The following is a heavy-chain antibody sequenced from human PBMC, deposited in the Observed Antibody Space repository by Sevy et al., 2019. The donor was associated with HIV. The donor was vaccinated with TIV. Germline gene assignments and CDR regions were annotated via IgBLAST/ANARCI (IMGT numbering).Heavy chain of an antibody. D-gene: IGHD3-22*01. Sequence: GGSLRLSCAASGFTFTNAWMSWVRQAPGKGLEWVGRLRSKSDGTTTDYASPVKCRFTISRDDSKNTVYLQMSGLEIEDTAVYYCITRPNYDSSGYYYPKFDHWGQGTLVTVSS. CDR1: GFTFTNAW. J-gene: IGHJ4*02. CDR3: ITRPNYDSSGYYYPKFDH. V-gene: IGHV3-15*01. CDR2: LRSKSDGTTT.